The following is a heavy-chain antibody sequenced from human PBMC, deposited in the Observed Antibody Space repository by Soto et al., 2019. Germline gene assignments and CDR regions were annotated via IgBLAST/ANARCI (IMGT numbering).Heavy chain of an antibody. J-gene: IGHJ4*02. D-gene: IGHD3-9*01. Sequence: SETLSLTCTVSGGSISSGGYYWSWIRQHPGKGLEWIGYIYYSGSTYYNPSLKSRVTISVETSKNQFSLKLSSVTAADTAVYYCARGLAFGVVIDGYFDWLPYLYYWGQGTLVTVSS. CDR3: ARGLAFGVVIDGYFDWLPYLYY. V-gene: IGHV4-31*03. CDR2: IYYSGST. CDR1: GGSISSGGYY.